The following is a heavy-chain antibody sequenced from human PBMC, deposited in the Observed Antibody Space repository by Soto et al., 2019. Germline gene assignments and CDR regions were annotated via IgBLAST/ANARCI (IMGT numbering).Heavy chain of an antibody. V-gene: IGHV4-59*01. D-gene: IGHD3-22*01. J-gene: IGHJ3*02. Sequence: SENLSHTSTVSAGSLITSDRSWIRQPPGKGLEWIGYIYHSGSTNYNPSLKSRVTISVDTSKNQFSLKLSSVTAADTAVYYCVRVPYYYDRSGYADDTFDIWGQGTMVT. CDR2: IYHSGST. CDR1: AGSLITSD. CDR3: VRVPYYYDRSGYADDTFDI.